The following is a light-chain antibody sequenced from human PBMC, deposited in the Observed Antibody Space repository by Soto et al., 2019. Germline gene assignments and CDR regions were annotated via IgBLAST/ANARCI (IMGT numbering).Light chain of an antibody. CDR3: SSYTSSSTGV. V-gene: IGLV2-14*01. CDR2: EVN. Sequence: QSALTQPASVSGSPGQSITISCTGTSSDVGGYNYVSWYQQHPGKAPKLMIYEVNYRPSGVSNRFSGSKSGNTASLTISGLQAEDEADYYCSSYTSSSTGVFGPGTKVSV. CDR1: SSDVGGYNY. J-gene: IGLJ1*01.